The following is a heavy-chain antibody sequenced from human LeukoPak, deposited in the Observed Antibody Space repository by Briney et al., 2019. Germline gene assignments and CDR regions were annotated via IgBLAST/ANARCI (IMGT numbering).Heavy chain of an antibody. CDR2: VIHSDLNKANGDIT. D-gene: IGHD5-18*01. CDR3: ATEIYSYGRMDV. CDR1: GASISKDY. Sequence: SETLSLTCTVSGASISKDYWAWIRQPPGKGLEWIGYVIHSDLNKANGDITNYNPSLKSRVTISVDTSKNQFSLKLSSVTAADTAVYYCATEIYSYGRMDVWGQGTTVTVSS. J-gene: IGHJ6*02. V-gene: IGHV4-59*12.